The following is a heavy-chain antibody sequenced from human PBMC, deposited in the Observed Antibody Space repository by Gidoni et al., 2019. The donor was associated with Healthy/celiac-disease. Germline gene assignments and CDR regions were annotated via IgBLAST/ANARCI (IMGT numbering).Heavy chain of an antibody. V-gene: IGHV3-23*01. CDR1: GFTFSSYA. Sequence: EVQLLESGGGLVQPGGSLRLSCAASGFTFSSYAMGWVRQAPGKGLEWVSAISGSGGSTYYADSVKGRFTISRDNSKNTLYLQMNSLRAEDTAVYYCAKDMGAVGASDYWGQGTLVTVSS. D-gene: IGHD1-26*01. CDR2: ISGSGGST. CDR3: AKDMGAVGASDY. J-gene: IGHJ4*02.